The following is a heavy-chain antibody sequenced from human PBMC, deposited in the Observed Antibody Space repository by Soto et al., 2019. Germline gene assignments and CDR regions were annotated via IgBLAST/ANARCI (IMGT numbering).Heavy chain of an antibody. V-gene: IGHV1-46*01. Sequence: QVQLVQSGAEVKKPGASVKVSCKASGYTFTSYYMHWVRQAPGQGLEWMGIINPSGGSTSYAQKFQGRVTMTRDTSTSTVYMELSSLRSEDTAVYYCARDSMGMGATPNLYFDYWGQGTLVTVSS. J-gene: IGHJ4*02. CDR2: INPSGGST. CDR3: ARDSMGMGATPNLYFDY. CDR1: GYTFTSYY. D-gene: IGHD1-26*01.